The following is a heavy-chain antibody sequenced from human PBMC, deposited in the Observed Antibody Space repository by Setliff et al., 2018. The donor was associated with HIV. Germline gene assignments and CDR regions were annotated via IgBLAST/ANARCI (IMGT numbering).Heavy chain of an antibody. V-gene: IGHV1-18*01. CDR2: ISPYTGNT. J-gene: IGHJ5*02. D-gene: IGHD1-26*01. Sequence: GASVKVSCKASGYSFINYGISWVRQAPGQGPEWMGWISPYTGNTDYAPRLLGRVTMPTDTSTSTAYLELRSLTSDDTAVYYCARARLQGIVTAVGPRDNCLDPWGQGTQVTVSS. CDR3: ARARLQGIVTAVGPRDNCLDP. CDR1: GYSFINYG.